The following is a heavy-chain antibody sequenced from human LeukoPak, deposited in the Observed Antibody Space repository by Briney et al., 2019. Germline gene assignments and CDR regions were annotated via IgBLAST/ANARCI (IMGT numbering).Heavy chain of an antibody. CDR3: VRDRPHNWFDP. CDR1: GYTFTSYD. CDR2: IKPDSGNT. Sequence: ASVKVSCKASGYTFTSYDINWVRQAPGQGLEWMGLIKPDSGNTKYPQKFQGRVTMTRDTSITTAYMELNRLTSDDTAVYYCVRDRPHNWFDPWGQGTLVTVSS. V-gene: IGHV1-2*02. J-gene: IGHJ5*02.